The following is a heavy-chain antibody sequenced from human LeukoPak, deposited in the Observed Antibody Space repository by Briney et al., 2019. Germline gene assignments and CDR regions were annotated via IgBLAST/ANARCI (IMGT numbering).Heavy chain of an antibody. J-gene: IGHJ3*02. Sequence: PGGSLRLSCVVSGFTFSSYGMSWVRQAPGKGLEWVSGISGSGTNTYYADSVKGRFTVSRDNSRNTLYLQMNSLRAEDAALYSCAKDRRTLSGFYMWGQGTMVTVSS. CDR1: GFTFSSYG. CDR3: AKDRRTLSGFYM. V-gene: IGHV3-23*01. CDR2: ISGSGTNT. D-gene: IGHD2-2*01.